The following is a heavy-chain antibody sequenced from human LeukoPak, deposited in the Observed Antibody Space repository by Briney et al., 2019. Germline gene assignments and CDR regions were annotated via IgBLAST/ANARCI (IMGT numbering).Heavy chain of an antibody. CDR3: TKDKRGYDRIFDY. J-gene: IGHJ4*02. V-gene: IGHV3-23*01. CDR1: GESGFTFHHYA. D-gene: IGHD3-3*01. Sequence: GGSLRLSCVASGESGFTFHHYAFSWVRQAPGKGLEWVSVIGGGGGDTYYADSVKGRFSISRDNFKNTLYLEMNSLRTDDTAVYYCTKDKRGYDRIFDYWGQGTLVTVSS. CDR2: IGGGGGDT.